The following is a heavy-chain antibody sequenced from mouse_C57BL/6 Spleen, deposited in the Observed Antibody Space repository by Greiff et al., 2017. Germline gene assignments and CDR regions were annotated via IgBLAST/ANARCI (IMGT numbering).Heavy chain of an antibody. CDR3: ARGGYCCGFAY. CDR1: GFTFSSYA. D-gene: IGHD1-2*01. Sequence: EVKLMESGGGLVKPGGSLKLSCAASGFTFSSYAMSWVRQTPEKRLEWVATISDGGSYTYYPDNVKGRFTFSRDNAKNTLYLQMSHMKSEDTAMYYCARGGYCCGFAYWGQGTLVTGSA. J-gene: IGHJ3*01. CDR2: ISDGGSYT. V-gene: IGHV5-4*03.